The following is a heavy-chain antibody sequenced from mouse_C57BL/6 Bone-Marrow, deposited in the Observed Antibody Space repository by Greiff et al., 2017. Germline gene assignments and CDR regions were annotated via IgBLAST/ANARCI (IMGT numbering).Heavy chain of an antibody. CDR1: AFTFSDYG. Sequence: EVKLMESGGGLVKPGGSLKLSCAASAFTFSDYGMHWVRQAPEKGLEWVAYISSGSSTIYSADTVKGRFTISRDNAKNTLFLQMTRLRSEDTAMYYCARDYDGYPFDYWGQGTTLTVSS. CDR2: ISSGSSTI. V-gene: IGHV5-17*01. D-gene: IGHD2-3*01. J-gene: IGHJ2*01. CDR3: ARDYDGYPFDY.